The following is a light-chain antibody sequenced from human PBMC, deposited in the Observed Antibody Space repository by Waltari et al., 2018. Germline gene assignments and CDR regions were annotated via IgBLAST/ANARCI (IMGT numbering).Light chain of an antibody. CDR2: EVN. J-gene: IGLJ3*02. CDR3: SSYGGRNNLL. Sequence: QSALTQPPSASGSPGQSVTISCTGTSSDVGSFNYVSWYQQYPGKTPKLLIYEVNKRPAGSPDRFSGSKSGNTASLTVSGLQAEDDAEYYCSSYGGRNNLLFGEGTKLTVL. CDR1: SSDVGSFNY. V-gene: IGLV2-8*01.